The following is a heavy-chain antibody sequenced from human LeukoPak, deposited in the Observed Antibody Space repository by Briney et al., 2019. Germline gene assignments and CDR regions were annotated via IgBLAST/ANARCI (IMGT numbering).Heavy chain of an antibody. V-gene: IGHV1-18*01. CDR1: GYTFTSYG. J-gene: IGHJ6*03. CDR2: ISAYNGNT. Sequence: GASVKVSCKASGYTFTSYGISWVRQAPGQGLEWMGWISAYNGNTNYAQKLQGRVTMTTDTSTSTAYMELRSLRSDDTAVYYCARVHGGYSLYYYMDVWGKGTTVTVSS. D-gene: IGHD5-18*01. CDR3: ARVHGGYSLYYYMDV.